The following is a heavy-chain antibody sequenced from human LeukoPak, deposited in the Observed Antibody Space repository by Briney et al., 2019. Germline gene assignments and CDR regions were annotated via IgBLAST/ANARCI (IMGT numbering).Heavy chain of an antibody. J-gene: IGHJ4*02. CDR1: GYTFTGYY. CDR3: ARIWAVRGVILGYFDY. Sequence: ASVKVSCKASGYTFTGYYMHWVRQAPGQGLEWMGWINPNSGGTNYAQKFQGRVTMTRDTSISTAYMELSRLRSDDTAVYYCARIWAVRGVILGYFDYWGQGTLVTVSS. V-gene: IGHV1-2*02. D-gene: IGHD3-10*01. CDR2: INPNSGGT.